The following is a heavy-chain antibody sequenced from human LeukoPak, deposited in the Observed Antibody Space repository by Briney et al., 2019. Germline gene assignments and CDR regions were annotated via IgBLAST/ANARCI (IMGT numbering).Heavy chain of an antibody. D-gene: IGHD3-10*01. J-gene: IGHJ4*02. CDR1: GFTFSTYW. V-gene: IGHV3-74*01. CDR2: INSDGGTI. Sequence: GGSLRLSCAASGFTFSTYWMHWVRQAPGKGLVWVSRINSDGGTIGYADSVKDRFTVSRDNAKSTLYLQMNSLRAEDTAIYYCVSDDGSNWLPLDYWGQGTLVTVSS. CDR3: VSDDGSNWLPLDY.